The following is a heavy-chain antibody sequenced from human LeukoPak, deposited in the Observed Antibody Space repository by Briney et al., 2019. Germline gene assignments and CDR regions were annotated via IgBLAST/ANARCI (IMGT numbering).Heavy chain of an antibody. Sequence: PSETLSLTCTVSGGSISSYYWSWIRQPAGKGLEWIGRIYTSGGTNYNPSLKSRVTMSVDTSKNQFSLKLSSVTAADTAVYYCARDSYNWNDVLNFDYWGQGTLVTVSS. J-gene: IGHJ4*02. CDR3: ARDSYNWNDVLNFDY. D-gene: IGHD1-1*01. CDR1: GGSISSYY. CDR2: IYTSGGT. V-gene: IGHV4-4*07.